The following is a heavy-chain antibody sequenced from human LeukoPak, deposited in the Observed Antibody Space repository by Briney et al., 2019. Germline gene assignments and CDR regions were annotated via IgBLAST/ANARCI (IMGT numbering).Heavy chain of an antibody. V-gene: IGHV4-61*01. Sequence: PSETLSLTCTVSGYSISTDYFWGRIRQPPGKGLEWIGYIYYSGSTNYNPSLKSRVTISVDTSKNQFSLKLSSVTAADTAVYYCARGLQYQLPLPGWFDPWGQGTLVTVSS. J-gene: IGHJ5*02. D-gene: IGHD2-2*01. CDR3: ARGLQYQLPLPGWFDP. CDR1: GYSISTDYF. CDR2: IYYSGST.